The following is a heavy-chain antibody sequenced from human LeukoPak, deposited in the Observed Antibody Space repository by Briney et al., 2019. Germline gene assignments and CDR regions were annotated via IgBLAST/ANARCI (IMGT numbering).Heavy chain of an antibody. V-gene: IGHV4-59*01. J-gene: IGHJ4*02. Sequence: KPSETLSLTCTVSGGSISSYYWSWIRQPPGKGLEWIGYIYYSGSTNYNPSLKSRVTISVDTSKTQFSLKLSSVTAADTAVYYCARSPGGSPSPHRSVVPAGRRSYYFDYWGQGTLVTVSS. CDR3: ARSPGGSPSPHRSVVPAGRRSYYFDY. CDR1: GGSISSYY. D-gene: IGHD2-2*01. CDR2: IYYSGST.